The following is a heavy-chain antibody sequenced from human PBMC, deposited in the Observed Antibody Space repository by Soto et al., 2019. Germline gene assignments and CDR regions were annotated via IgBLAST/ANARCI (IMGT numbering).Heavy chain of an antibody. J-gene: IGHJ6*03. Sequence: SETLSLTCAVSGQSFSEYYWSWSRQSPGQGLERIGEITHTGSTTYHPSLKSRVTISADTSKNQFSLKLTSVTAADTAVYYCASSVGITIFGVVTPGQHYMDVWGKGTTVTVSS. CDR1: GQSFSEYY. V-gene: IGHV4-34*01. D-gene: IGHD3-3*01. CDR2: ITHTGST. CDR3: ASSVGITIFGVVTPGQHYMDV.